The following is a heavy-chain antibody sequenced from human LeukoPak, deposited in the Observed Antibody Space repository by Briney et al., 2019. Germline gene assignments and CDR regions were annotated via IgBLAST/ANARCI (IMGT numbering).Heavy chain of an antibody. J-gene: IGHJ4*02. CDR3: TRISLGATVDY. V-gene: IGHV3-49*04. CDR1: GFTFGDYA. D-gene: IGHD1-26*01. Sequence: GGSLRLSCTASGFTFGDYAMSWVRQAPGKGLEWVGFIRSKAYGGTTEYAASVKGRFTISRDDSKSIAYLQMNSLETEDTAVYYCTRISLGATVDYWGQGTLVTVSS. CDR2: IRSKAYGGTT.